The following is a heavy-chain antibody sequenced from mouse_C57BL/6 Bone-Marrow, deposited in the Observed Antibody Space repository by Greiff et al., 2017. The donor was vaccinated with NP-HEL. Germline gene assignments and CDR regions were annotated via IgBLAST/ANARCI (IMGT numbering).Heavy chain of an antibody. J-gene: IGHJ2*01. V-gene: IGHV5-6*01. CDR3: ARHDYSNYFDY. D-gene: IGHD2-5*01. CDR1: GFTFSSYG. Sequence: EVQLQESGGDLVKPGGSLKLSCAASGFTFSSYGLSWVRQTPDKRLEWVALISSGGSYTYYPDSVQGRFSISRDNAKNTLYMQMSSLKSEYTAIYYWARHDYSNYFDYWGQGTTLTVSS. CDR2: ISSGGSYT.